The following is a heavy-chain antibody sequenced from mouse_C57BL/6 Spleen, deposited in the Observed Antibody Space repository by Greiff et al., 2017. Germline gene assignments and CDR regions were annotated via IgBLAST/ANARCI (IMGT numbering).Heavy chain of an antibody. CDR2: ISPGDGDT. J-gene: IGHJ3*01. Sequence: QVQLQQSGAELVKPGASVKISCKASGYAFSGYWMNWVKQRPGKGLEWIGQISPGDGDTNYNGQFKGKATLTADKSSSTAYMQLSSLTSEVSAVYFCATGYDDAWFAYWGQGTLVTVSA. CDR1: GYAFSGYW. D-gene: IGHD2-2*01. CDR3: ATGYDDAWFAY. V-gene: IGHV1-80*01.